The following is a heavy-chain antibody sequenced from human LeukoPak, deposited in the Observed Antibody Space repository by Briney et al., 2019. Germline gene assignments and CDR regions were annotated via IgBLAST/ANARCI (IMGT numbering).Heavy chain of an antibody. J-gene: IGHJ5*02. Sequence: ASVKVSCKASGYTFTSYGISWVRQAPGQGLEWMGWISAYNGNTNYAQKLQGRVTMTTDTSTSTAYMELRSLRSDDTAVYYCARDWTPIDYDFWSGYAWPIPDPWGQGTLVTVSS. CDR1: GYTFTSYG. CDR3: ARDWTPIDYDFWSGYAWPIPDP. V-gene: IGHV1-18*01. CDR2: ISAYNGNT. D-gene: IGHD3-3*01.